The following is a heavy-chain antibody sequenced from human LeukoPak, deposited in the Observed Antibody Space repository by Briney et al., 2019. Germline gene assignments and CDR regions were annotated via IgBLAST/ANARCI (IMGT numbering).Heavy chain of an antibody. J-gene: IGHJ5*02. CDR1: GGSFSGYY. CDR3: ARDAEAVLMVYAITPYNWFDP. CDR2: INHSGST. D-gene: IGHD2-8*01. Sequence: SETLSLTCAVYGGSFSGYYWSWIRQPPGKGLEWIGEINHSGSTNYNPSLKSRVTISVDTSKNQFSLKLSSVTAADTAVYYCARDAEAVLMVYAITPYNWFDPWGQGTLVTVSS. V-gene: IGHV4-34*01.